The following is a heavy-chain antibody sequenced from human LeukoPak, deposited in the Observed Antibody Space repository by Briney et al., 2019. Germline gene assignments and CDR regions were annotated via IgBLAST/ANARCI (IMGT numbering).Heavy chain of an antibody. CDR2: IRSKANSYAT. J-gene: IGHJ6*02. Sequence: GGSLKLSCAASGFTFSGSAMHWVRQASGKGLEWVGRIRSKANSYATAYAASVKGRFTISRDDSKNTAYLQMNSLKTEDTAVYYCTRHGNIVGADYYYYGMDVWGQGTTVTVSS. CDR1: GFTFSGSA. D-gene: IGHD1-26*01. CDR3: TRHGNIVGADYYYYGMDV. V-gene: IGHV3-73*01.